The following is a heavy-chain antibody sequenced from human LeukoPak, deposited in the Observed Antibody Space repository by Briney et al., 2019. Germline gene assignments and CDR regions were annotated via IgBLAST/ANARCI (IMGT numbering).Heavy chain of an antibody. CDR1: GGSISSYY. D-gene: IGHD3-3*01. J-gene: IGHJ5*02. V-gene: IGHV4-59*12. CDR2: IYYSGST. Sequence: SETLSLTCTVSGGSISSYYWSWIRQPPGKGLEWIGYIYYSGSTNYNPSLKSRVTISVDTSKNQFSLKLSSVTAADTAVYYCARDHLANLASRLFDPWGQGTLVTVSS. CDR3: ARDHLANLASRLFDP.